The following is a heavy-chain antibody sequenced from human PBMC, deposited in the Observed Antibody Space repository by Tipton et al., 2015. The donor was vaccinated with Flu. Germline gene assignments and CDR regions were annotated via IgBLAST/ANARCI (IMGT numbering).Heavy chain of an antibody. V-gene: IGHV4-38-2*01. CDR3: ARHTGDSVRGVIDY. J-gene: IGHJ4*02. Sequence: TLSLTCSVSGYSIRSSYYWGWVHRPPRKGLEWIGTIYHSGTTYYNPSLKSRLTISVDTSKNQFSLRLSSVTAADTAVYYCARHTGDSVRGVIDYWGQGTLVTVSS. CDR2: IYHSGTT. D-gene: IGHD3-10*02. CDR1: GYSIRSSYY.